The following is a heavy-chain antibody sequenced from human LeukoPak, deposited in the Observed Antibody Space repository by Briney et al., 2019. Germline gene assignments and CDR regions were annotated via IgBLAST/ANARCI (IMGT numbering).Heavy chain of an antibody. CDR2: IYTSGST. CDR1: GGSISSYY. CDR3: ARISITTTGNIFDY. Sequence: SETLSLTCTVSGGSISSYYWSWIRQPAGKGLEWIGRIYTSGSTNYNPSLKSRVTMSVDTSKNQFSLKLSSVTAADTAVYYCARISITTTGNIFDYWGQGTLVTVSS. V-gene: IGHV4-4*07. D-gene: IGHD1-1*01. J-gene: IGHJ4*02.